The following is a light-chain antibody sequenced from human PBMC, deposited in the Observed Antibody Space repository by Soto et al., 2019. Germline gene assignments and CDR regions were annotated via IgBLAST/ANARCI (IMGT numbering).Light chain of an antibody. CDR2: GSS. V-gene: IGKV3-15*01. Sequence: EIVMTQSPATLSVSPRERATLSCRASQSVSSNLAWYQQKPGQAPTLLIYGSSTRATGIPARFSGSGSVTEFTLTISSLQSEDFAVYYCQKYNTRHMTVGKRTKVEIK. CDR3: QKYNTRHMT. J-gene: IGKJ1*01. CDR1: QSVSSN.